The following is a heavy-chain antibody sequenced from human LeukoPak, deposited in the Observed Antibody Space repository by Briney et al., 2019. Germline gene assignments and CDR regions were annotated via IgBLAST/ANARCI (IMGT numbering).Heavy chain of an antibody. CDR2: ISSSSSYI. CDR3: ARVLTMVRGVIIHNWFDP. CDR1: GFTFSSYS. J-gene: IGHJ5*02. Sequence: PGGSLRLSCAASGFTFSSYSMNWVRQAPGKGLEWVSSISSSSSYIYYADSVKGRFTISRDNAKNSLYLQMNSLRAEDTAVYYCARVLTMVRGVIIHNWFDPWGQGTLVTVSS. V-gene: IGHV3-21*01. D-gene: IGHD3-10*01.